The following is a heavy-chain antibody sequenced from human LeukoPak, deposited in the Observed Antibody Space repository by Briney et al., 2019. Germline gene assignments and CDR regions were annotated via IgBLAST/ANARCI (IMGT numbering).Heavy chain of an antibody. J-gene: IGHJ4*02. CDR3: AKASVATAVLFDS. Sequence: PSETLSLTCTVSGGSISSYFWNWIRQPPGQGLEWIGYRSNTGITKYNPSLKSRVTISADTSKNQFSLNLKSVTAADTAVYYCAKASVATAVLFDSWGQGTLVAVSS. V-gene: IGHV4-59*01. CDR2: RSNTGIT. D-gene: IGHD5-12*01. CDR1: GGSISSYF.